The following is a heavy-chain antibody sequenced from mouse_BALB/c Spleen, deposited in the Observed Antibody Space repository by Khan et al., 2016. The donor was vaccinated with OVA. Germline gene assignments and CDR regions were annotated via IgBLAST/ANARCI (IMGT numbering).Heavy chain of an antibody. CDR3: GRADVRFAY. Sequence: EVQLQESGAELVRSGASVKLSCTASGFNIKDYYLHWVKQRPKQGLEWIGWIDPENGDTEYAPKFQGKATMTADTSSNTAYLQLSSLTSEDTAVYYCGRADVRFAYWGQGTLVTVSA. CDR2: IDPENGDT. J-gene: IGHJ3*01. V-gene: IGHV14-4*02. CDR1: GFNIKDYY. D-gene: IGHD3-3*01.